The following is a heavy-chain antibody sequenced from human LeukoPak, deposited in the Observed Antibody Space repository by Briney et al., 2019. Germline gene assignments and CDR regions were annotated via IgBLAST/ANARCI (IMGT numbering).Heavy chain of an antibody. CDR3: ARDLTVTGAFDI. D-gene: IGHD3-10*01. CDR1: GYSLSSGHY. J-gene: IGHJ3*02. Sequence: SETLSLTCTVSGYSLSSGHYWGWIRQPPGKGLEWFGSIYHSRSTYYNPSLKSRVTISVDTSKNQFSLKLSSVTAADPAVYYCARDLTVTGAFDIWGQGTMVTVSS. V-gene: IGHV4-38-2*02. CDR2: IYHSRST.